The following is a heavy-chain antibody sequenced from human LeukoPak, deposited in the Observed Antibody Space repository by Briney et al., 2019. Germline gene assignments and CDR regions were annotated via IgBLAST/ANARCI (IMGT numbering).Heavy chain of an antibody. J-gene: IGHJ4*02. Sequence: GGSLRLSCGASGFTFSSYGMHWVRQAPGKGLEWVAFIRYDGSNKYYADSVKGRFTISRDNSKNTLYLQMNSLRAEDTAVYYCAKDRDIAAAGPLDYWGQGTLVTVSS. V-gene: IGHV3-30*02. CDR3: AKDRDIAAAGPLDY. CDR1: GFTFSSYG. D-gene: IGHD6-13*01. CDR2: IRYDGSNK.